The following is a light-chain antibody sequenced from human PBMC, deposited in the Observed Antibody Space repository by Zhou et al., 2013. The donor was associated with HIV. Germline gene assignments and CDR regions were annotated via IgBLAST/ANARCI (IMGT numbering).Light chain of an antibody. J-gene: IGKJ2*01. Sequence: DIQLTPSPSSLSASVRDRVTIACRVSQGINSYLNCYRQKSGKVPKLLIYSASTLQSGVPSRFSGSGSGTDFSLSISNVQPEDVATYYCQKYHSAPYTFGQGTKLEIK. CDR3: QKYHSAPYT. V-gene: IGKV1-27*01. CDR1: QGINSY. CDR2: SAS.